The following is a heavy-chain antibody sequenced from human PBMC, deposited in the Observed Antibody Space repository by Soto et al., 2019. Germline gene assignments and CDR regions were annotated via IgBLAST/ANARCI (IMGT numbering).Heavy chain of an antibody. J-gene: IGHJ4*02. D-gene: IGHD5-12*01. CDR1: GFTFSSYW. CDR3: ARDIVATIGGFDY. V-gene: IGHV3-7*01. Sequence: GWSLRLSCAVSGFTFSSYWMSWVRQAPGKGLEWLANIKTDGSEKYYVDSVKGRFTISRDNARNSLYLQMNSLRAEDTAVYYCARDIVATIGGFDYWGRGALVTVSS. CDR2: IKTDGSEK.